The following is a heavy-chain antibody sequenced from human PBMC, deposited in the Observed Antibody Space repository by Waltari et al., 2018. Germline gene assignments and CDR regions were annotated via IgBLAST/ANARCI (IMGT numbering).Heavy chain of an antibody. CDR3: ARDSIMITFGGVIVIPGGDFDY. CDR2: ISYDGSNK. D-gene: IGHD3-16*02. V-gene: IGHV3-30*01. Sequence: QVQLVESGGGVVQPGRSLRLSCAASGFTFSSYAMHWVRQAPGKGLEWVAVISYDGSNKYNADSVKGRFTISRDNSKNTLYLQMNSLRAEDTAVYYCARDSIMITFGGVIVIPGGDFDYWGQGTLVTVSS. J-gene: IGHJ4*02. CDR1: GFTFSSYA.